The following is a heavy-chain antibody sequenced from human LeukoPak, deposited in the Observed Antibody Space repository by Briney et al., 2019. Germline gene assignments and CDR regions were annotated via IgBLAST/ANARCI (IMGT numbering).Heavy chain of an antibody. D-gene: IGHD1-20*01. V-gene: IGHV4-34*01. CDR1: GGSFSGYH. CDR3: ARDTYNWNVDAFDP. J-gene: IGHJ5*02. CDR2: INHSGST. Sequence: PSETLSLTYVVYGGSFSGYHWSWIRQSPGKGLEWIGEINHSGSTDYNPSLKSRVTISIDKSKNHFSLKLTSVTAADTAIYYCARDTYNWNVDAFDPWGQGTLVTVSS.